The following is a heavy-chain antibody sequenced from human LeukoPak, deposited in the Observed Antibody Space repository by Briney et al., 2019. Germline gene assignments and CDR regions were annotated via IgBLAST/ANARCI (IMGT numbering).Heavy chain of an antibody. CDR1: GYTFTGYY. V-gene: IGHV1-2*02. CDR2: INPNSGGT. D-gene: IGHD3-22*01. J-gene: IGHJ5*02. CDR3: ARSPPGHYYDSSGYPNWFDP. Sequence: GASVKVSCKASGYTFTGYYMHWVRQAPGQGLEWMGWINPNSGGTNYAQKFQGRVTMTRDTSISTAYMELSRLRSDDTAVYYCARSPPGHYYDSSGYPNWFDPWGQGTLVTVSS.